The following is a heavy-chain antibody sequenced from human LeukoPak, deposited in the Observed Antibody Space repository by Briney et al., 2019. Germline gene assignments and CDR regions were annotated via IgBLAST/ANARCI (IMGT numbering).Heavy chain of an antibody. Sequence: PGGSLRLSCAASGFTFSSFWMHWVRQAPGKGLVWVSRINNDGSSTAYADSVKGRFTISRDNAKNTLYLQMNSLRAEDTPVYYFARDSFVTISGGWNWFDPWGQGTLVTVSS. J-gene: IGHJ5*02. CDR1: GFTFSSFW. CDR2: INNDGSST. D-gene: IGHD3-3*01. CDR3: ARDSFVTISGGWNWFDP. V-gene: IGHV3-74*01.